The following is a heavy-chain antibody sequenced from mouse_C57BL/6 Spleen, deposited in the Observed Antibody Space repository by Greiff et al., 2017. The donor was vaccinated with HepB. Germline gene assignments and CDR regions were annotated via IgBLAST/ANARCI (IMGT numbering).Heavy chain of an antibody. J-gene: IGHJ4*01. CDR3: ARGRAATYAMDY. D-gene: IGHD6-1*01. CDR1: GYAFTNYL. V-gene: IGHV1-54*01. Sequence: QVHVKQSGAELVRPGTSVKVSCKASGYAFTNYLIEWVKQRPGQGLEWIGVINPGSGGTNYNEKFKGKATLTADKSSSTAYMQLSSLTSEDSAVYFCARGRAATYAMDYWGQGTSVTVSS. CDR2: INPGSGGT.